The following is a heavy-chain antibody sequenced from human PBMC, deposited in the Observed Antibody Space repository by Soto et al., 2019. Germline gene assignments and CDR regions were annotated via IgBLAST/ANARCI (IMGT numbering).Heavy chain of an antibody. V-gene: IGHV3-30*18. CDR1: GFTFSSYG. CDR3: AKGKTDDILTGSYSGTFDY. D-gene: IGHD3-9*01. Sequence: GSLRLSCAASGFTFSSYGMHWVRQAPGKGLEWVAVISYDGSNKYYADSVKGRFTISRDNSKNTLYLQMNSLRAEDTAVYYCAKGKTDDILTGSYSGTFDYWGQGTLVTVSS. CDR2: ISYDGSNK. J-gene: IGHJ4*02.